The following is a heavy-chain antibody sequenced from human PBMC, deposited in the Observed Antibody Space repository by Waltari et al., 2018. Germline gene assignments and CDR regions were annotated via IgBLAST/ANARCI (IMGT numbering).Heavy chain of an antibody. V-gene: IGHV3-74*01. CDR1: GFTFSSNW. CDR2: INTGGSTT. Sequence: EVQLVESGGGLVQPGGSLRLSCAASGFTFSSNWMHWVRQAPGKGLVWVSRINTGGSTTNYADSVKGRFTISRDNAKNTVDLQINSLRAEDTAVYYCARGKKDGWYLDLWG. J-gene: IGHJ2*01. CDR3: ARGKKDGWYLDL.